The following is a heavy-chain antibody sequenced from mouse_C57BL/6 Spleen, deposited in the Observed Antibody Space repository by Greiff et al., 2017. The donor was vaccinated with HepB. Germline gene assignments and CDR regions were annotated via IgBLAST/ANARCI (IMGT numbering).Heavy chain of an antibody. D-gene: IGHD2-3*01. J-gene: IGHJ3*01. Sequence: QVHVKQSGAELAKPGASVKLSCKASGYTFTSYWMHWVKQRPGQGLEWIGYINPSSGYTKYNQKFKDKATLTADKSSSTAYMQLSSLTYEDSAVYYCARSDDGYYAWFAYWGQGTLVTVSA. CDR3: ARSDDGYYAWFAY. CDR2: INPSSGYT. V-gene: IGHV1-7*01. CDR1: GYTFTSYW.